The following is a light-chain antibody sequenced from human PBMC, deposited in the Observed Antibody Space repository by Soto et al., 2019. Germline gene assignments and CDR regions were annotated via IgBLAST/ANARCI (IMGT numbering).Light chain of an antibody. V-gene: IGLV2-14*01. CDR1: SSDIGAYDY. CDR3: SAYTTSSTLL. J-gene: IGLJ2*01. CDR2: EVS. Sequence: QSVLTQPASVSGSPGQSITISCTGTSSDIGAYDYVSWYQQHPGKAPKLMIYEVSNRPSGVSNRVSGSKSGNTASLTISGLQAEDEADYYCSAYTTSSTLLFGGGTKLTVL.